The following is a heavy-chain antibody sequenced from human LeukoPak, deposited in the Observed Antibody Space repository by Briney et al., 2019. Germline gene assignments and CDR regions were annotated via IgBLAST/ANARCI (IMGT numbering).Heavy chain of an antibody. D-gene: IGHD4-17*01. Sequence: SETPSLTCTVSGGSISTYYWSWIRQPPGKGLEWIGSIYHSGSTYYNPSLKSRVTISVDTSKNQFSLKLSSVTAADTAVYYCARTDYGDYEFDYWGQGTLVTVSS. V-gene: IGHV4-59*08. CDR1: GGSISTYY. CDR3: ARTDYGDYEFDY. CDR2: IYHSGST. J-gene: IGHJ4*02.